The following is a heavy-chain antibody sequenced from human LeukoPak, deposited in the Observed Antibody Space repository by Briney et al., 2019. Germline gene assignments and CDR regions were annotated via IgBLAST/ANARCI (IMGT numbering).Heavy chain of an antibody. CDR3: ARDHYYDSSGYPFDY. V-gene: IGHV3-21*01. CDR2: ISSSSYYI. CDR1: GFTFSSYS. Sequence: GGPLRLSCAASGFTFSSYSINWVRQAPGKGLEWVSSISSSSYYIYYADSVKGRFTISRDNAKNSLYLQMNSLRAEDTAVYYCARDHYYDSSGYPFDYWGQGTLVTVSS. D-gene: IGHD3-22*01. J-gene: IGHJ4*02.